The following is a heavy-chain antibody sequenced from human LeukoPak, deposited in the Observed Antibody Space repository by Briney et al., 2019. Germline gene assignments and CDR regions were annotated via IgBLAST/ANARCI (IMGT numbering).Heavy chain of an antibody. CDR3: ARGQNYYDSSGYSGFDY. D-gene: IGHD3-22*01. Sequence: GASVKVSCKASGYTFTSYGISWVRQAPGQGLEWMGWISAYNGNTNYAQKLQGRVTMTTVTSTSTAYMELRSLRSDDTAVYYCARGQNYYDSSGYSGFDYWGQGTLVTVSS. J-gene: IGHJ4*02. CDR2: ISAYNGNT. V-gene: IGHV1-18*01. CDR1: GYTFTSYG.